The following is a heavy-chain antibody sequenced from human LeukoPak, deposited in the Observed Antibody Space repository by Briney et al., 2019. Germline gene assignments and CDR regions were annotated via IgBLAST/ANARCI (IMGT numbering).Heavy chain of an antibody. J-gene: IGHJ6*03. Sequence: SETLSLTCTVSGYSISSGYYWSWIRQPPGKGLEWIGYIYYSGSTNYNPSLKSRVTISVDTSKNQFSLKLSSVTAADTAVYYCASSGPWPHYYYMDVWGKGTTVTISS. CDR1: GYSISSGYY. V-gene: IGHV4-61*01. CDR2: IYYSGST. D-gene: IGHD3-10*01. CDR3: ASSGPWPHYYYMDV.